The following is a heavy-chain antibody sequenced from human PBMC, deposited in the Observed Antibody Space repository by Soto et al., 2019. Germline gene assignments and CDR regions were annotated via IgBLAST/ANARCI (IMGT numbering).Heavy chain of an antibody. V-gene: IGHV4-30-2*01. D-gene: IGHD3-10*01. CDR1: GGSISSYS. Sequence: PSETLSLTCSVSGGSISSYSWSWIRQPPGKGLEWIGYIYHSGSTYYNPSIKSRVTISVDRSKNQLSLKLSSVTAADTAVYYCARVPGPWGQGTLVTVSS. J-gene: IGHJ5*02. CDR2: IYHSGST. CDR3: ARVPGP.